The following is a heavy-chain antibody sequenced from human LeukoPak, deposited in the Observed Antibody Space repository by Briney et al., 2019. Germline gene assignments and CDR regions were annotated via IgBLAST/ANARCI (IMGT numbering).Heavy chain of an antibody. J-gene: IGHJ4*02. D-gene: IGHD6-19*01. CDR2: ISGSSGST. V-gene: IGHV3-23*01. CDR3: AKDVAVAEYYFDY. Sequence: GGSLRLSCAASGFTFSSYAMSWVRQAPGKGLEWVSAISGSSGSTYYADSVKGRFTISRDNSKNTLYLQMNSLRAEDTAVYYCAKDVAVAEYYFDYWGQGTLVTVSS. CDR1: GFTFSSYA.